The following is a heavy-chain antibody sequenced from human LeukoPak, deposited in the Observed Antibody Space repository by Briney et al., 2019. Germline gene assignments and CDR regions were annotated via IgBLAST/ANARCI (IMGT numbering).Heavy chain of an antibody. CDR1: GFTFSSYS. V-gene: IGHV3-48*01. Sequence: PGGSLRLPCAASGFTFSSYSMNWVRQAPGKGLEWVSYISSSSSTIYYADSVKGRFTISRDNAKNSLYLQMNSLRAEDTAVYYCARDERAIVAAGPGVDYWGQGTLVTVSS. D-gene: IGHD6-13*01. J-gene: IGHJ4*02. CDR3: ARDERAIVAAGPGVDY. CDR2: ISSSSSTI.